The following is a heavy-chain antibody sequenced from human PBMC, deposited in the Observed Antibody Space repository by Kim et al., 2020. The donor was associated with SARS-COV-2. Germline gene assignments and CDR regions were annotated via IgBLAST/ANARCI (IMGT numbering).Heavy chain of an antibody. CDR2: T. J-gene: IGHJ4*02. V-gene: IGHV3-23*01. CDR3: AKRYSSWVDY. Sequence: TYYADSVKARFTISRDNSKNTLYLQMNSLRAEDTAVYYCAKRYSSWVDYWGQGTLVTVSS. D-gene: IGHD6-13*01.